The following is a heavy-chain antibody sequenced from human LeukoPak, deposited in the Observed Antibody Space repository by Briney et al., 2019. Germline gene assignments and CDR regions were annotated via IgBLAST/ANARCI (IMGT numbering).Heavy chain of an antibody. CDR2: MNPNSGNT. D-gene: IGHD1-26*01. V-gene: IGHV1-8*03. Sequence: ASVKVSCKASGYTFTSYDINWVRQATGQGLEWMGWMNPNSGNTGYAQKFQGRVTITRNTSISTAYMELSSLRSEDTAVYYCASAGSLSRDAFDIWGQGTMVTVSS. J-gene: IGHJ3*02. CDR1: GYTFTSYD. CDR3: ASAGSLSRDAFDI.